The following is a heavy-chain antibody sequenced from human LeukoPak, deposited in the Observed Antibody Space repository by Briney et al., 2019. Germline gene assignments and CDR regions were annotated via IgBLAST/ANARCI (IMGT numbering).Heavy chain of an antibody. V-gene: IGHV3-30*18. J-gene: IGHJ4*02. Sequence: PGGSLRLSCAASGFTFSSYGMHWVRQAPGKGLEWVAVISYDGSNKYYADSVKGRFTISRDNSKNTLYLQMNSLRAEDTAVYYCAKGDTTVVTPVDYWGQGTLVTVSS. CDR3: AKGDTTVVTPVDY. D-gene: IGHD4-23*01. CDR2: ISYDGSNK. CDR1: GFTFSSYG.